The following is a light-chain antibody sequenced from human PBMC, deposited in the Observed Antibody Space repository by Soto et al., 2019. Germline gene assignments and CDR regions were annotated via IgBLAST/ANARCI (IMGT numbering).Light chain of an antibody. CDR1: QSVSSNY. CDR3: QQYGSSPWT. J-gene: IGKJ1*01. CDR2: GAS. Sequence: EIVLTQSPGTLSLSPGERATLSCRASQSVSSNYLAWYQETPDPATRLIIYGASSTATGIPERFSGSGSRTDFTPTISRLEHEVFVVYCCQQYGSSPWTFGQGTKVEIK. V-gene: IGKV3-20*01.